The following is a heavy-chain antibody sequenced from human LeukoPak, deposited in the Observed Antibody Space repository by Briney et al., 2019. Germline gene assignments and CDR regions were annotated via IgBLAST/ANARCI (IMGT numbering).Heavy chain of an antibody. CDR3: ARSPNFDVWSGYYFDY. CDR2: IIPIFGTA. J-gene: IGHJ4*02. Sequence: SVKVSCKASGGTFSSYAISWVRQAPGQGLEWMGRIIPIFGTANYAQKFQGRVTITTDESTSTAYMELSSLRSEDTAVYYCARSPNFDVWSGYYFDYWGQGTLVTDSS. V-gene: IGHV1-69*05. D-gene: IGHD3-3*01. CDR1: GGTFSSYA.